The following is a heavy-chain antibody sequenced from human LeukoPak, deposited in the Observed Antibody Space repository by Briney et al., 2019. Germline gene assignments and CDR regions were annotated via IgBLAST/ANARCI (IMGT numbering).Heavy chain of an antibody. Sequence: GGSLRLSCAASGFTFSSYSMNWVRQAPGKGLEWVSYISSSSSTIYYADSVKGRFAISRDNAKNSLYLQMNSLRDEDTAVYYCASWLWFGEYFDYWGQGTLVTVSS. CDR1: GFTFSSYS. D-gene: IGHD3-10*01. V-gene: IGHV3-48*02. CDR3: ASWLWFGEYFDY. J-gene: IGHJ4*02. CDR2: ISSSSSTI.